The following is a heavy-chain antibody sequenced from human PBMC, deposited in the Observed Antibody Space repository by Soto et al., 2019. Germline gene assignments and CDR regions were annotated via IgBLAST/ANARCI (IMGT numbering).Heavy chain of an antibody. CDR2: ISSSTNTI. D-gene: IGHD3-22*01. Sequence: GGSLRLSFAASGFTFSYSYMGWIRQAAGKWLEWVAYISSSTNTISYADSVKGRFTISRDNAKNSLYLQMDSLRAEDTAVYYCARAAPPTTSTYYYDTSRRYNVRLIDYWGQGTLVTVSS. V-gene: IGHV3-11*01. CDR1: GFTFSYSY. J-gene: IGHJ4*02. CDR3: ARAAPPTTSTYYYDTSRRYNVRLIDY.